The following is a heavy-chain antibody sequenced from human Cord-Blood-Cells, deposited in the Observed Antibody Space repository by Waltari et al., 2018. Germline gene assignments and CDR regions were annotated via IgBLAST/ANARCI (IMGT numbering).Heavy chain of an antibody. D-gene: IGHD1-1*01. CDR2: IIPIFGTA. CDR1: LRTFSRYA. CDR3: ARPRTGYYYYYYMDV. V-gene: IGHV1-69*01. J-gene: IGHJ6*03. Sequence: QVRLVQSGAEVKKPGSSAKVSCKASLRTFSRYAISWVRQAPGQGLEWMGGIIPIFGTANYAQKFQGRVTITADESTSTAYMELSSLRSEDTAVYYCARPRTGYYYYYYMDVWGKGTTVTVSS.